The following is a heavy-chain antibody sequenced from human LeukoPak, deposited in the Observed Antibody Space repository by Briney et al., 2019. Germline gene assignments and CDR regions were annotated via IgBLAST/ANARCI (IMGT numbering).Heavy chain of an antibody. CDR2: IYYSGNT. D-gene: IGHD2-15*01. Sequence: SETLSLTCTVSGGSISDYYWSWTRQPPGKGLEWIAYIYYSGNTKVNPSLKSRVTVSVDTSKNQFSLKLTSVTAADTAVYYCARDKWSGGGLAQFDPWGQGTLVTVSS. V-gene: IGHV4-59*01. CDR3: ARDKWSGGGLAQFDP. CDR1: GGSISDYY. J-gene: IGHJ5*02.